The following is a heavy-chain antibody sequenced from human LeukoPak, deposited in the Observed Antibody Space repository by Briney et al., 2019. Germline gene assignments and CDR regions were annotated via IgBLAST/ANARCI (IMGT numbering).Heavy chain of an antibody. J-gene: IGHJ4*02. Sequence: ASVKVSCKASGYTFTSYGISSVRQAPGQGLEWMGWISAYNGNTNYAQKLQGRVTMTTDTSTSTAYMELRSLRSDDTAVYYCARGPPILPTVTLTYWGQGTLVTVSS. D-gene: IGHD2/OR15-2a*01. V-gene: IGHV1-18*01. CDR2: ISAYNGNT. CDR3: ARGPPILPTVTLTY. CDR1: GYTFTSYG.